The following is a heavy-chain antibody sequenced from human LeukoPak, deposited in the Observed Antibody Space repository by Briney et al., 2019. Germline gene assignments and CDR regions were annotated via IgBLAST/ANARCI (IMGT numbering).Heavy chain of an antibody. CDR2: INHSGST. CDR3: AKSSSWRQVQYFQH. D-gene: IGHD6-13*01. J-gene: IGHJ1*01. CDR1: GGSFSGYY. V-gene: IGHV4-34*01. Sequence: SETLSLTCAVYGGSFSGYYWSWIRQPPGKGLEWIGEINHSGSTNYNPSLKSRVTISVDTSKNQFSLNLSSVTAADTAVYYCAKSSSWRQVQYFQHWGQGTLVTVSS.